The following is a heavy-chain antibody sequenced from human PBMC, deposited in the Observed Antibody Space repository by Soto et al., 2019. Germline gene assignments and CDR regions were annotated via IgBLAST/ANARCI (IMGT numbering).Heavy chain of an antibody. V-gene: IGHV4-59*06. CDR2: IYYSGST. D-gene: IGHD3-22*01. J-gene: IGHJ3*02. Sequence: SETLSLTCTVSGGSISSYYWSWIRQHPGKGLEWIGYIYYSGSTYYNPSLKSRVTISVDTSKNQFSLKLSSVTAADTAVYYCARDSYDSSGYHDFAFDIWGQGTMVTVSS. CDR1: GGSISSYY. CDR3: ARDSYDSSGYHDFAFDI.